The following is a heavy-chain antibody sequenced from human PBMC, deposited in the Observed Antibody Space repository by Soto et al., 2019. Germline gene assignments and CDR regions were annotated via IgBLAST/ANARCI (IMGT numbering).Heavy chain of an antibody. V-gene: IGHV4-31*03. J-gene: IGHJ5*02. CDR2: IYYSGST. Sequence: SETLSLTCTVSGGSISSGGYYWSWIRQHPGKGLEWIGYIYYSGSTYYNPSLKSRVTISVDTSKNQFSLKLSSVTAADTAVYYCARAYYYDSSVTSGFDPWGQGTLVTVSS. CDR3: ARAYYYDSSVTSGFDP. CDR1: GGSISSGGYY. D-gene: IGHD3-22*01.